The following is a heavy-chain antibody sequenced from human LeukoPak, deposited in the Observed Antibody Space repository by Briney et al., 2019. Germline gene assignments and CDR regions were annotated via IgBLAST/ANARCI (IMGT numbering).Heavy chain of an antibody. V-gene: IGHV3-49*04. D-gene: IGHD5-24*01. Sequence: PGGSLRFSCTASGFTFGDYAMSWVRQAPGKGLEWVGFIRSKAYGGTTEYAASVKGRFTISRDDSKSIAYLQMNSLKTEDTAVYYCTREGGYNPFDYWGQGTLVTVSS. CDR1: GFTFGDYA. J-gene: IGHJ4*02. CDR3: TREGGYNPFDY. CDR2: IRSKAYGGTT.